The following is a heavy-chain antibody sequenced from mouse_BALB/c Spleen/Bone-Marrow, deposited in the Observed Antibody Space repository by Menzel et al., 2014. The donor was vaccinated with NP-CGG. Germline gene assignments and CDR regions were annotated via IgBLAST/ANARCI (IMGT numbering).Heavy chain of an antibody. CDR3: AREARTPAMFAY. Sequence: ESGPDLVKPSQSLSLTCTVTGYSITSGYGWHWIRQFPGNKLEWMGYIHNSGSTNYNPSLKSRISITRDTSKNQFFLQLNSLTPGDTATYYCAREARTPAMFAYCGEGTLFTVSA. CDR1: GYSITSGYG. D-gene: IGHD1-2*01. V-gene: IGHV3-1*02. J-gene: IGHJ3*01. CDR2: IHNSGST.